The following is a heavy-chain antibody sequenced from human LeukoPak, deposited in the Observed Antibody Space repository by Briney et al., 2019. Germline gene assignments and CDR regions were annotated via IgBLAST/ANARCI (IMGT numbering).Heavy chain of an antibody. CDR3: ARAYSSSSRNFDY. V-gene: IGHV3-21*01. D-gene: IGHD6-6*01. CDR2: ISSSSSYI. CDR1: GFTFSSYS. J-gene: IGHJ4*02. Sequence: SGGSLRLSCAAPGFTFSSYSMNWVRQAPGKGLEWVSSISSSSSYIYYADSVKGRFTISRDNAKNSLYLQMNSLRAEDTAVYYCARAYSSSSRNFDYWGQGTLVTVSS.